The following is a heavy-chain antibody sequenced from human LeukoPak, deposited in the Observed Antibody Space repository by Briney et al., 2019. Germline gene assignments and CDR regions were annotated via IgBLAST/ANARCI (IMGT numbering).Heavy chain of an antibody. J-gene: IGHJ5*01. CDR1: GFSFGNYA. Sequence: GGSLRLSCVASGFSFGNYAMSWVRQAPGKRLQWVSQISGTGGATWYAGFARDRFTISRDNSKKTLYLQMSGLRVEDTAMYYCVKDPRDTYGTNWFVSWGQGTLLIVSS. D-gene: IGHD2-21*01. V-gene: IGHV3-23*01. CDR3: VKDPRDTYGTNWFVS. CDR2: ISGTGGAT.